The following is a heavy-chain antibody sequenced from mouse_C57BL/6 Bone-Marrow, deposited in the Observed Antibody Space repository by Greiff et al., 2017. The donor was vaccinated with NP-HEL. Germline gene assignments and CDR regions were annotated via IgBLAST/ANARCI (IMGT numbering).Heavy chain of an antibody. CDR2: LSNLAYSI. CDR1: GFTFSDYG. V-gene: IGHV5-15*01. Sequence: EVKLVESGGGLVQPGGSLKLSCAASGFTFSDYGMAWVRQAPRQGPEWVAFLSNLAYSIYYADTVTGRFTISRENAKNTLYLEMSSLRSEDTAMYYCARRSWDNYAMDYWGQGTSVTVSS. J-gene: IGHJ4*01. D-gene: IGHD4-1*01. CDR3: ARRSWDNYAMDY.